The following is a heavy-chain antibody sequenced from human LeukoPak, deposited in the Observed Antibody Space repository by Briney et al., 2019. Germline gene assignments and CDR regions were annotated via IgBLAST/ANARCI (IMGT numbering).Heavy chain of an antibody. CDR3: ARHLSSTADH. D-gene: IGHD2-2*01. V-gene: IGHV3-30*03. CDR1: GFAFSSSA. J-gene: IGHJ4*02. CDR2: LSFDGSQM. Sequence: GGSLRLSCAASGFAFSSSAIHWVRQSPGKGLEWLAILSFDGSQMYYADSMKGRFTLSRDNSKNTLYLQMNSLRAEDTAVYYCARHLSSTADHWGQGTLVTVSS.